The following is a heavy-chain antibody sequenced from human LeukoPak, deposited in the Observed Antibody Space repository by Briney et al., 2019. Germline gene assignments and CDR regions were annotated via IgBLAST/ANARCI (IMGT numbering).Heavy chain of an antibody. CDR2: INPNSGDT. Sequence: ASVKVSCKASGYTFTGYWMHWVRQAPGQGLEWMGWINPNSGDTNYGQKFQGRATMTRDTSISTAYMELSRLRSDDTAVYYCLRGYDLYYWGQGTLVTVSS. CDR3: LRGYDLYY. D-gene: IGHD5-12*01. CDR1: GYTFTGYW. V-gene: IGHV1-2*02. J-gene: IGHJ4*02.